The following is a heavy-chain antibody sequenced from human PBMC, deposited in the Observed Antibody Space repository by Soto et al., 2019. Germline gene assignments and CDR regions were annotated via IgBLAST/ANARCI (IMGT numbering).Heavy chain of an antibody. CDR1: GGSISSGGSY. CDR2: IYYSGST. CDR3: TRDLVY. J-gene: IGHJ4*02. Sequence: QVQLQESSPGLVKPSQTLSLTCTVSGGSISSGGSYWSWLRQHPGKGLEWIGYIYYSGSTYYNSSLKSRVTISVDTSKNQFSLKLSSVTAADTAVYYCTRDLVYWGQGTLVTVSS. V-gene: IGHV4-31*03.